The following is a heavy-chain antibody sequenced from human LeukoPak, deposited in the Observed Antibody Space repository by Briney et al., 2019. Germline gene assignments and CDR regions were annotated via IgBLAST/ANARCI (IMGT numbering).Heavy chain of an antibody. Sequence: HPGGSLRLSCAASGFTFSSYSMNWVRQAPGKGLEWVSYISSSSSTIYYADSVKGRFTISRDNAKNSLYLQMNSLRAEDTAVYYCARNSDDYGDWSDYWGQGTLVTVSS. V-gene: IGHV3-48*04. CDR1: GFTFSSYS. CDR3: ARNSDDYGDWSDY. D-gene: IGHD4-17*01. CDR2: ISSSSSTI. J-gene: IGHJ4*02.